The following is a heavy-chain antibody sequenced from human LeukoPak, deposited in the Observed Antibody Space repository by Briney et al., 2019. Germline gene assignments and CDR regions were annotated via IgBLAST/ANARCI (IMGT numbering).Heavy chain of an antibody. J-gene: IGHJ2*01. CDR1: GDSISSYY. Sequence: PSETLSLTCTVSGDSISSYYWSWIRQTPGKGVEWIVYVYYSRSTSYNPSLKSRVTISVDTSKNQFSLKLSSVTAADTAVYYCARVADQNWYFDLGGRGTLVTVSS. V-gene: IGHV4-59*01. CDR3: ARVADQNWYFDL. CDR2: VYYSRST.